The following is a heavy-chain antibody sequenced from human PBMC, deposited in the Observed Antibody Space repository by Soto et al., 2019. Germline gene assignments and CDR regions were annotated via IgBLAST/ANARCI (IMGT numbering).Heavy chain of an antibody. CDR2: IYYSGST. D-gene: IGHD3-9*01. J-gene: IGHJ4*02. Sequence: ILSLTCTVSGGSISSGGYYWSWIRQHPGKGLEWIGYIYYSGSTYYNPSLKSRVTISVDTSKNQFSLKLSSVTAADTAVYYCARGARRYFDCLLAQLDHWGPGTLAT. V-gene: IGHV4-31*02. CDR1: GGSISSGGYY. CDR3: ARGARRYFDCLLAQLDH.